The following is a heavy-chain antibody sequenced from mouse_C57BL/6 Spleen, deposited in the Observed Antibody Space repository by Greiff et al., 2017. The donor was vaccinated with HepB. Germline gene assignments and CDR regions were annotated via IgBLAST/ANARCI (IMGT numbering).Heavy chain of an antibody. CDR1: GFTFSSYG. D-gene: IGHD3-3*01. Sequence: EVKVVESGGDLVKPGGSLKLSCAASGFTFSSYGMSWVRQTPGKRLEWVATIGSGGSYTYYPDSVKGRFTISRDNAKNTLYLQMSSLKSEDTAMYYCARQGDAGAWFAYWGQGTLVTVSA. J-gene: IGHJ3*01. V-gene: IGHV5-6*01. CDR2: IGSGGSYT. CDR3: ARQGDAGAWFAY.